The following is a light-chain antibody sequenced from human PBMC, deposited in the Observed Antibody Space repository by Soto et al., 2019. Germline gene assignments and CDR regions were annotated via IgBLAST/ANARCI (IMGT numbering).Light chain of an antibody. J-gene: IGKJ5*01. Sequence: DFHTTHSSSTQSGYAGDRVSISCRASQSISSWLAWYQQKPGKAPNLLIYKASSLESGVPSRFSGSGSGTEFTLTISSLQPDDFATYCCQQYNSYPITFGQGTRLEIK. CDR1: QSISSW. CDR2: KAS. CDR3: QQYNSYPIT. V-gene: IGKV1-5*03.